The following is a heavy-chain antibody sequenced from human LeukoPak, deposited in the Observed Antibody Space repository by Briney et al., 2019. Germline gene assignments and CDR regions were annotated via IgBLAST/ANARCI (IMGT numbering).Heavy chain of an antibody. CDR2: TYYRSKWNN. Sequence: SQTLSLTCAISGDSVSTNSATWTWLRQSPSRGLEWLGRTYYRSKWNNDYAVSMKSRITINPDTSKNQFSLQLNSVTPEDTAVYYCARLVGASWFDSWGQGTLVTVSS. D-gene: IGHD1-26*01. CDR3: ARLVGASWFDS. CDR1: GDSVSTNSAT. J-gene: IGHJ5*01. V-gene: IGHV6-1*01.